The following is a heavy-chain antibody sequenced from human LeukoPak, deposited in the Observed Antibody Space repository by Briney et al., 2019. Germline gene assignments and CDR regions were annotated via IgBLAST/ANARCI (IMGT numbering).Heavy chain of an antibody. Sequence: GGSLRLSCAASGFTFSSYSMNWVRQAPGKGLEWVSSISSSSSYIYYADSVKGRFTISRDNAKNSLYLQMNSLRAEDTAVYYCAKLRELVTYYYYYGLDVWGQGTTVTVSS. CDR2: ISSSSSYI. D-gene: IGHD1-1*01. V-gene: IGHV3-21*01. CDR1: GFTFSSYS. J-gene: IGHJ6*02. CDR3: AKLRELVTYYYYYGLDV.